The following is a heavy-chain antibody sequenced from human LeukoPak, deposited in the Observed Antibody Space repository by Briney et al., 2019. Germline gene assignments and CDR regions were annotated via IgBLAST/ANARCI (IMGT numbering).Heavy chain of an antibody. J-gene: IGHJ3*02. V-gene: IGHV3-53*01. D-gene: IGHD1-1*01. Sequence: GGSLRLSCAASGFTVSSNYMSWVRQAPGKGLEWVSVIYSGGSTYYADSVKGRFTISRDNSKNTLYLQMNSLRAGDTAVYYCARAHETGENAFDIWGQGTMVTVSS. CDR1: GFTVSSNY. CDR2: IYSGGST. CDR3: ARAHETGENAFDI.